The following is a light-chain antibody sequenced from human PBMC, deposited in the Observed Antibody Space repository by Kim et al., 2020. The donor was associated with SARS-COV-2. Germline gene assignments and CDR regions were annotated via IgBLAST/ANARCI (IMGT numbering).Light chain of an antibody. Sequence: NFMLTQPHSVSESPGKTVTISCTGSSGSIASNYVQWYQQRPGSAPTTVIYEDNQRPSGVPDRFSGSSDSASNPASLTISGLKTEDEADYYCPSYNSSKFGGGTQLTVL. CDR3: PSYNSSK. J-gene: IGLJ3*02. CDR2: EDN. CDR1: SGSIASNY. V-gene: IGLV6-57*02.